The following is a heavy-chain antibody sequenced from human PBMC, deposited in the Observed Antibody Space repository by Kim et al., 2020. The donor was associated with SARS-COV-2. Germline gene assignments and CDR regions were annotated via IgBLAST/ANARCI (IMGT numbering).Heavy chain of an antibody. CDR2: ISSNGGST. CDR3: VKGHSYYDFWSGYQSAFDI. D-gene: IGHD3-3*01. V-gene: IGHV3-64D*09. CDR1: GFTFSSYA. J-gene: IGHJ3*02. Sequence: GGSLRLSCSASGFTFSSYAMHWVRQAPGKGLEYVSAISSNGGSTYYADSVKGRFTISRDNSKNTLYLQMSSLRAEDTAVYYCVKGHSYYDFWSGYQSAFDIWGQGTMVTVSS.